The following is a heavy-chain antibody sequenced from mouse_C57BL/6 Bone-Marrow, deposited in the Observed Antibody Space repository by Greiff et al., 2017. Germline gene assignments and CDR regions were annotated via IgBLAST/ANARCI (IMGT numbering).Heavy chain of an antibody. CDR1: GYTFTSYG. CDR3: ARGDYYPYFDY. CDR2: IYPRSGNT. V-gene: IGHV1-81*01. D-gene: IGHD2-1*01. J-gene: IGHJ2*01. Sequence: VMLVESGAELARPGASVKLSCKASGYTFTSYGISWVKQRTGQGLEWIGEIYPRSGNTYYNEKFKGKATLTADKSSSTAYMELRSLTSEDSAVYFCARGDYYPYFDYWGQGTTLTVSS.